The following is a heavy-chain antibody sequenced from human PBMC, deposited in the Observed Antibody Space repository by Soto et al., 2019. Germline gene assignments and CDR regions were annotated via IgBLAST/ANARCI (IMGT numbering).Heavy chain of an antibody. V-gene: IGHV5-10-1*01. J-gene: IGHJ1*01. CDR1: GYTFTTYW. CDR2: IDPSDSYT. CDR3: ARSIFAAGTN. D-gene: IGHD6-13*01. Sequence: RGESLKISCKGSGYTFTTYWITWVRQTPVKGLEWMGRIDPSDSYTNYSPSFQGHVTISADKSISTAYLQWSSLKASDTAIYYCARSIFAAGTNRAQRTPVTVSS.